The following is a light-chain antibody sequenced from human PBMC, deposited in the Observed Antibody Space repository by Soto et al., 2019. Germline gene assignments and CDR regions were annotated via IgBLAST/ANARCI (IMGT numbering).Light chain of an antibody. CDR2: WAS. CDR1: QSVLYSSDNQNY. J-gene: IGKJ4*01. Sequence: DIVMTQSPASLAVSLGERATINCKSSQSVLYSSDNQNYLTWYQQKPGQPPKLLIYWASTRVSGVPDRFSGSGSGTDFTLTITSLQAEDVAVYYCQQYYTTPLTFGGGTKVDI. CDR3: QQYYTTPLT. V-gene: IGKV4-1*01.